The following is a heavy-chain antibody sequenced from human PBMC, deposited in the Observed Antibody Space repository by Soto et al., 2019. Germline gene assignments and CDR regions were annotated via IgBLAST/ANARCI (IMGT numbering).Heavy chain of an antibody. CDR1: GGTFSSYA. CDR2: IIPIFGTA. D-gene: IGHD2-2*01. Sequence: SVKVSCKASGGTFSSYAISWVRQAPGQGLEWMGGIIPIFGTANYAQKFQGRVTITADESTSTAYMELSSLRSEDTAVYYCARDHPEPAGPLWAWGQGTLVTVSS. CDR3: ARDHPEPAGPLWA. J-gene: IGHJ5*02. V-gene: IGHV1-69*13.